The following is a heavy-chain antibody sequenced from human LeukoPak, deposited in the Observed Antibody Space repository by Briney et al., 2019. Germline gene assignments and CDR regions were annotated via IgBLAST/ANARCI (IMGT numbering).Heavy chain of an antibody. CDR1: GYTFTSYG. CDR2: ISAYNGNT. Sequence: GSVKVSCKASGYTFTSYGISWVRQAPGQGLEWMGWISAYNGNTNYAQKLQGRVTMTTDTPTSTAYMELRSLRSDDTAVYYCARVLGIVVVVAAHGTIDYWGQGTLVTVSS. V-gene: IGHV1-18*01. CDR3: ARVLGIVVVVAAHGTIDY. D-gene: IGHD2-15*01. J-gene: IGHJ4*02.